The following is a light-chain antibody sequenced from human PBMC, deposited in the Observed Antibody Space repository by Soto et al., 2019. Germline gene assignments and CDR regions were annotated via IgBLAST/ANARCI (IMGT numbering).Light chain of an antibody. CDR1: QSVSSN. Sequence: EIVMTQSPATLSVSPGERATLSCRASQSVSSNLAWYQQKPGQAPSLLIYGASTRATGIPARFSGSGSGTELTLTISSLQSEDFAVYYCQQYNNWPPGTFGPGTKVDIK. CDR2: GAS. J-gene: IGKJ3*01. CDR3: QQYNNWPPGT. V-gene: IGKV3-15*01.